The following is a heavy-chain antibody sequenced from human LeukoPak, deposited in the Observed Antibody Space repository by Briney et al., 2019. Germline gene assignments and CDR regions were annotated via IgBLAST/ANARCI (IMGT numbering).Heavy chain of an antibody. Sequence: SVKVSCKASGGTFSSYAISWVRQAPGQGLEWMGGIIPIFGTANYAQKVQGRVTITADESTSTAYMELSSLRSEDTAVYYCARGRVLLWFGDLRGFDPWGQGTLVTVSP. CDR2: IIPIFGTA. CDR1: GGTFSSYA. D-gene: IGHD3-10*01. CDR3: ARGRVLLWFGDLRGFDP. J-gene: IGHJ5*02. V-gene: IGHV1-69*13.